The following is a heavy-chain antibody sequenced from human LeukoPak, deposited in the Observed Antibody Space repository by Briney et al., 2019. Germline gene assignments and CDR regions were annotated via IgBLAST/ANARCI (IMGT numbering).Heavy chain of an antibody. CDR1: GFTFSSYG. Sequence: GSLRLSCAASGFTFSSYGMSWVRQAPGKGLEWIGEIYHSGSTNYNPSLKSRVTISVDKSKNQFSLKLSSVTAADTAVYYCARTTEAHSWRTRYYDYYMDVWGKGTTVAVSS. D-gene: IGHD6-13*01. CDR3: ARTTEAHSWRTRYYDYYMDV. J-gene: IGHJ6*03. V-gene: IGHV4-4*02. CDR2: IYHSGST.